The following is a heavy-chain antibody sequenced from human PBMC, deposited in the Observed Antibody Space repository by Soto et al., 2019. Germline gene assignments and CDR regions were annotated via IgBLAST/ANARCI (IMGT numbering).Heavy chain of an antibody. D-gene: IGHD4-17*01. J-gene: IGHJ6*02. V-gene: IGHV1-69*12. CDR2: IIPLFGTA. Sequence: QVQLVQSGAEVKKPGSSVKVSCKASGGTFSSYAISWVRQAPGQGLEWMAGIIPLFGTADYAQKFQGRVTITADESTCTAYMELSSLRSEDTAVYYCASNYGDYRYYYGMDVWGQGTTVTVSS. CDR1: GGTFSSYA. CDR3: ASNYGDYRYYYGMDV.